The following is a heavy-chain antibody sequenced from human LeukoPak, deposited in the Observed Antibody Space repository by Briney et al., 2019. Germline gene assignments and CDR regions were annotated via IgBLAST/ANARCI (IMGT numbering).Heavy chain of an antibody. Sequence: SETLSLTCTVSGGSISSYYWSWIRQPAGKGLEWIGRIYTSGSTNYNPSLKSRVTMSVDTSKNQFSLKLSSVTAADTAVYYCARTADSSGYYYVNRFDPWGQGTLVTVSS. CDR2: IYTSGST. CDR1: GGSISSYY. D-gene: IGHD3-22*01. J-gene: IGHJ5*02. CDR3: ARTADSSGYYYVNRFDP. V-gene: IGHV4-4*07.